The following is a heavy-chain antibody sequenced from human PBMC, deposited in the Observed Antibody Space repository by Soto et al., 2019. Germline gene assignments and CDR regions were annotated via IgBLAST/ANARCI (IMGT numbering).Heavy chain of an antibody. Sequence: QVQLQQWGAGLLKPSETLSLTCAVYGGSFSGYQWSWIRQTPGKGLEWIGEINDSGNINYNPSLKSGVTMCLYTTKKQISLKLSSVTAADTAVYYCAGGLILWFGELSRRGGYYYYMDVWGKGTTVIVSS. D-gene: IGHD3-10*01. J-gene: IGHJ6*03. CDR2: INDSGNI. CDR1: GGSFSGYQ. CDR3: AGGLILWFGELSRRGGYYYYMDV. V-gene: IGHV4-34*01.